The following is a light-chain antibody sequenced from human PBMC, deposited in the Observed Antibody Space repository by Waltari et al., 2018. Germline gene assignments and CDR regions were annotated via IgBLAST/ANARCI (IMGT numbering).Light chain of an antibody. CDR1: QSIVVW. J-gene: IGKJ1*01. CDR3: LQYNSYPWT. CDR2: KAS. Sequence: DIQVTQSPSTLSAPVGARVTITCRASQSIVVWLAWYQQKPGKAPRLLIYKASYLESGVPSRFSGSASGTAFTLTISSLQADDFATYYCLQYNSYPWTFGQGTTVEIK. V-gene: IGKV1-5*03.